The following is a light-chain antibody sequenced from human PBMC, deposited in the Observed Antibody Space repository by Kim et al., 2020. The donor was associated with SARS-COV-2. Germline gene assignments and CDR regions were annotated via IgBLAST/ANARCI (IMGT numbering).Light chain of an antibody. CDR1: SSDIGGYSY. CDR3: SSYTTSNTLV. V-gene: IGLV2-14*03. CDR2: DVS. Sequence: GQSITISSTGTSSDIGGYSYVSWYQQHPGKAPKLIIYDVSKWPSGVSNRFSGSKSGNTASLTISGLQAEDEADYYCSSYTTSNTLVFGGGTKLTVL. J-gene: IGLJ3*02.